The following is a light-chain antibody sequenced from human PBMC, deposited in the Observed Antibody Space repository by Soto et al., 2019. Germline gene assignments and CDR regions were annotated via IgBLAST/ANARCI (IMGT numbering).Light chain of an antibody. Sequence: EIVMTQSPLTLPVTPGEPPSISCRSSQSLLYNNTYNYLDWYVQKPGQSPQLLIYFGSNRAPGVPDRFSGSGSGTDFTLKINRVEAEDVGTYYCMQALQSLTFGQGTRLEIK. V-gene: IGKV2-28*01. CDR2: FGS. CDR1: QSLLYNNTYNY. J-gene: IGKJ5*01. CDR3: MQALQSLT.